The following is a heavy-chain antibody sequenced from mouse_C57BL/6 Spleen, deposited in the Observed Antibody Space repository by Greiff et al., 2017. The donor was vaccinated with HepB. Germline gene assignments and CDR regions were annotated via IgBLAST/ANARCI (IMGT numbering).Heavy chain of an antibody. Sequence: VHVKQFVAELVRPGASVKLSCTASGFNIKNTYMHWVKQRPEQGLEWIGRIDPANGNTKYAPKFQGKATITADTSSNTAYLQLSSLTSEDTAIYYCAREGYYYGSQAWFAYWGQGTLVTVSA. CDR3: AREGYYYGSQAWFAY. V-gene: IGHV14-3*01. CDR1: GFNIKNTY. CDR2: IDPANGNT. D-gene: IGHD1-1*01. J-gene: IGHJ3*01.